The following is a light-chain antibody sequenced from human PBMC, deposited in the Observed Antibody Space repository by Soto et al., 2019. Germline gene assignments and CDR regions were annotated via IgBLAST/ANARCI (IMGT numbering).Light chain of an antibody. CDR3: TVWDDSLRGRL. CDR2: RNN. Sequence: QSVLTQPPSASGTPGQRVTISCSGSSSNIESNFVCWYQQFPGTAPRLLIYRNNQRPSGVPDRFSGSKSGTSASLAISALRSEDEADYYCTVWDDSLRGRLFGGGTKLTVL. V-gene: IGLV1-47*01. J-gene: IGLJ2*01. CDR1: SSNIESNF.